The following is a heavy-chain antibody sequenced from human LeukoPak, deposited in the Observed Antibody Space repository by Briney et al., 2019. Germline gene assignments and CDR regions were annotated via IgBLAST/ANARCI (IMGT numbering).Heavy chain of an antibody. CDR1: GYSFTNYW. D-gene: IGHD3-16*01. CDR3: ARPHYGASDY. V-gene: IGHV5-51*01. J-gene: IGHJ4*02. CDR2: IYPGDSHI. Sequence: GESLKISCQGSGYSFTNYWIGWVRQMPGKGLEWMGIIYPGDSHIRLSPSFRGQVTISADKSISTAYLQWSSLKASDTAMYYCARPHYGASDYWGQGTLVTVSS.